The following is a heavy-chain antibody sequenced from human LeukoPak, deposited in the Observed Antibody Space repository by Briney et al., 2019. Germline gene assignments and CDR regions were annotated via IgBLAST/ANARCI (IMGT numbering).Heavy chain of an antibody. CDR3: ITYYYDSSGYYYPYYFDY. Sequence: GASVKVSCKASGYTFTSYGISWVRQAPGQGLEWMGWISAYNGNTNYAQKLQGRVTMTTDTSTSTAYMELRSLRSGDTAVYYCITYYYDSSGYYYPYYFDYWGQGTLVTVSS. J-gene: IGHJ4*02. CDR2: ISAYNGNT. D-gene: IGHD3-22*01. CDR1: GYTFTSYG. V-gene: IGHV1-18*01.